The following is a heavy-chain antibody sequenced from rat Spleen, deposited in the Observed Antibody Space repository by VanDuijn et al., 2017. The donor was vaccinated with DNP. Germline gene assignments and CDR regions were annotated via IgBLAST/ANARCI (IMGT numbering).Heavy chain of an antibody. Sequence: EVKLVESGGGLVQPGRSLKLSCAVSGFTFSNYDMAWVRQAPAKGLEWVASISAGGGNTYYRDSVKGRFTISRDNAKNTLYLQIDSLTSEETATYYCARRSYFFDSWGQGVMVTVSS. CDR1: GFTFSNYD. CDR3: ARRSYFFDS. V-gene: IGHV5-25*01. J-gene: IGHJ2*01. CDR2: ISAGGGNT.